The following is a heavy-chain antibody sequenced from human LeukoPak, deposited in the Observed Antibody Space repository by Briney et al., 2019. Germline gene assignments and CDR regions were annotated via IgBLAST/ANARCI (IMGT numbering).Heavy chain of an antibody. D-gene: IGHD3-3*01. V-gene: IGHV4-34*01. CDR3: ARSPYYDFWSGYYTGYYYGMDV. CDR1: GESFSGYY. J-gene: IGHJ6*02. Sequence: SETLSLTCAVYGESFSGYYWSWIRQPPGKGLEWIGEINHSGSTNYNPSLKSRVTISVDTSKNQFSLKLSSVTAADTAVYYCARSPYYDFWSGYYTGYYYGMDVWGQGTTVTVSS. CDR2: INHSGST.